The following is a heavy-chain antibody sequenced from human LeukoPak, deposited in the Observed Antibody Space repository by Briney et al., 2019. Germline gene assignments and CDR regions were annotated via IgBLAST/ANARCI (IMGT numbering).Heavy chain of an antibody. V-gene: IGHV3-66*01. CDR3: ARDTTSGWQHDY. J-gene: IGHJ4*02. Sequence: GGSLRLSCAVSGFTVGINYMSWVRQAPGKGLEWVSVIFSGGSTFYADSVKGRFTISRDSSKSILYLQMSSLRADDTAVYYCARDTTSGWQHDYWGQGTLVTVSS. CDR2: IFSGGST. D-gene: IGHD6-19*01. CDR1: GFTVGINY.